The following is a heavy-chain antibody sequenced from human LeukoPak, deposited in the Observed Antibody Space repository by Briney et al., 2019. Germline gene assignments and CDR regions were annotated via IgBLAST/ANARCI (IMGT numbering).Heavy chain of an antibody. V-gene: IGHV4-30-2*01. CDR1: GGSVSSGSYY. CDR2: IYHSGCT. CDR3: ARDGFSSSGWAPGDY. Sequence: PSETLSLTCTVSGGSVSSGSYYWSWIRQPPGKGLEWIGYIYHSGCTYYNPSLKSRVTISVDRSKNQFSLKLSSVTAADTAVYYCARDGFSSSGWAPGDYWGQGTLVTVSS. D-gene: IGHD6-19*01. J-gene: IGHJ4*02.